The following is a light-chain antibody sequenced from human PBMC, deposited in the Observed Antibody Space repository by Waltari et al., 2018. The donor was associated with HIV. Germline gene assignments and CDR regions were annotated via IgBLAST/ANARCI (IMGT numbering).Light chain of an antibody. V-gene: IGLV1-40*01. CDR1: SSNIRAGYD. Sequence: QSVLTQPPSVSGAPGQRVTIPCTGSSSNIRAGYDVHWYQQLPGKAPKLPISGNNNRPSGVPDRFSGSKSGTSTSLAITGLQAEDEADYYCQSYDSSLSDLLFGGGTKLTVL. J-gene: IGLJ3*02. CDR2: GNN. CDR3: QSYDSSLSDLL.